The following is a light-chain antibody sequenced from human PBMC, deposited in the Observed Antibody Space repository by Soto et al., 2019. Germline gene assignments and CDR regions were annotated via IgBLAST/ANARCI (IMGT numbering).Light chain of an antibody. J-gene: IGLJ3*02. V-gene: IGLV2-23*01. CDR3: CSYAGSSTWV. CDR1: SSDVGSYNF. CDR2: EGG. Sequence: QSVLTQPASVSGSPGQSITISCTGTSSDVGSYNFVSWYQQHPGKAPKLMIYEGGKRPSGISNRFSGSKSGNTASLTISGLQTEDEADYYCCSYAGSSTWVFGGGTKLTVL.